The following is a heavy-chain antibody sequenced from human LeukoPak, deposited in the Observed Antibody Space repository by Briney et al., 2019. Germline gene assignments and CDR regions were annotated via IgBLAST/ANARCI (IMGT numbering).Heavy chain of an antibody. CDR2: ISYDGSNK. CDR3: ARDRAFITIFGVVTIGYFDY. V-gene: IGHV3-30-3*01. CDR1: GFTFSSYA. D-gene: IGHD3-3*01. Sequence: GGSLRLSCAASGFTFSSYATHWVRQAPGKGLEWVAVISYDGSNKYYADSVKGRFTISRDNSKNTLYLQMNSLRAEDTAVYYCARDRAFITIFGVVTIGYFDYWGQGTLVTVSS. J-gene: IGHJ4*02.